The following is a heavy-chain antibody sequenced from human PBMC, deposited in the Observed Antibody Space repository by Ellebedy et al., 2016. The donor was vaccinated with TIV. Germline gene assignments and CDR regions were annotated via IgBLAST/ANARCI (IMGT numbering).Heavy chain of an antibody. V-gene: IGHV1-2*04. CDR2: INPNSGGT. Sequence: AASVKVSCKASGYTFTGYSMHWVRQAPGQGLEWMGWINPNSGGTNYAQKFQGWVTMTRDTSINTAYMELSRLRSDDTAVYYCARDRDYGDYVSVRFDYWGQGTLVTVSS. CDR1: GYTFTGYS. CDR3: ARDRDYGDYVSVRFDY. J-gene: IGHJ4*02. D-gene: IGHD4-17*01.